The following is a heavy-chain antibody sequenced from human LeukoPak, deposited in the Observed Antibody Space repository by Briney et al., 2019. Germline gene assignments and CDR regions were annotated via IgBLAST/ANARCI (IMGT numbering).Heavy chain of an antibody. CDR1: GYTFTSYG. V-gene: IGHV1-18*01. CDR3: ARGSYYDSSGYYPDF. Sequence: ASVKVSCKASGYTFTSYGISWVRQAPGQGLEWMGWISAYNGNTNYAQKLQGRVTMTTDTSTSTAYMELRSLRSDDTAVYYCARGSYYDSSGYYPDFWGQGTRVTVSS. D-gene: IGHD3-22*01. CDR2: ISAYNGNT. J-gene: IGHJ4*02.